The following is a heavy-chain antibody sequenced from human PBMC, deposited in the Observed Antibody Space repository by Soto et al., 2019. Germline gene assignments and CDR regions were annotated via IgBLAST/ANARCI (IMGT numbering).Heavy chain of an antibody. D-gene: IGHD1-26*01. Sequence: QITLKESGPTLVKPTQTLTLTCTFSGFSLSTNGVGVGWIRQPPGKALEWLALIYWDGDKRYSPSLKSSLTITKDTSKNQVVLTMTNMDPVDTATYYCAHRRGAYYFDFWGLGTLVTVSS. V-gene: IGHV2-5*02. CDR2: IYWDGDK. CDR1: GFSLSTNGVG. CDR3: AHRRGAYYFDF. J-gene: IGHJ4*02.